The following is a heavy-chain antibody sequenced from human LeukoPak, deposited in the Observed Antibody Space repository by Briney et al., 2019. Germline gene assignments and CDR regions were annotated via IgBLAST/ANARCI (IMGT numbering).Heavy chain of an antibody. CDR2: INPNSGGT. J-gene: IGHJ6*03. Sequence: GASVKVSCKASGYTFTGYYMHWVRQAPGQGLEWMGWINPNSGGTNYAQKFQGRVTMTRDTSISTAYMELSRLRSDDTAVYYCARSYCSSTSCYLVEYYYMDVWGKGTTVTVSS. V-gene: IGHV1-2*02. CDR1: GYTFTGYY. D-gene: IGHD2-2*01. CDR3: ARSYCSSTSCYLVEYYYMDV.